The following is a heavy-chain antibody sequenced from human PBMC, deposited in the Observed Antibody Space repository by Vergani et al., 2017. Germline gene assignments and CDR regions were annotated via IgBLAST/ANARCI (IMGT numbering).Heavy chain of an antibody. CDR1: GGSISSGSYY. CDR2: IYTSGST. V-gene: IGHV4-61*02. Sequence: QVQLQESGPGLVKPSQTLSLTCTVSGGSISSGSYYWSWIRQPAGKGLEWIGRIYTSGSTNYNPSLKSRVTISVDTSKNQFSLKLSSVTAADTAVYYCARDRQGYLGDDSSGYYYYYFDYWGQGTLVTVSS. J-gene: IGHJ4*02. D-gene: IGHD3-22*01. CDR3: ARDRQGYLGDDSSGYYYYYFDY.